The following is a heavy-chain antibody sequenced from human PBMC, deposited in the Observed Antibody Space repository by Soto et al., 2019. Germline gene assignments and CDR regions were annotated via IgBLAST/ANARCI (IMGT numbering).Heavy chain of an antibody. V-gene: IGHV1-2*02. J-gene: IGHJ5*02. CDR1: GYTFTGYY. CDR2: INPNSGGT. D-gene: IGHD2-15*01. Sequence: RASVKVSCKASGYTFTGYYMHWVRQAPGQGLEWMGWINPNSGGTNYAQKFQGRVTMTRDTSISTAYMELSRLRSDDTAVYYCARDLPVVVVAATHWFDPWGQGTLVTVSS. CDR3: ARDLPVVVVAATHWFDP.